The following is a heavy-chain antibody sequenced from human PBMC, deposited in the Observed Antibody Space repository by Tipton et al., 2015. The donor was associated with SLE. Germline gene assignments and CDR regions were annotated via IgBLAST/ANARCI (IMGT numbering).Heavy chain of an antibody. CDR1: AGSISTSSYY. CDR2: IYFNGST. CDR3: ARDPNGGYGSFDY. Sequence: TLSLTCTVSAGSISTSSYYWGWIRQPPGKGLEWIGIIYFNGSTHYNSSLKSRVSISVDKPKNQFSLKLSSVTAADTAVYYCARDPNGGYGSFDYWGLGALVTVSS. J-gene: IGHJ4*02. V-gene: IGHV4-39*07. D-gene: IGHD7-27*01.